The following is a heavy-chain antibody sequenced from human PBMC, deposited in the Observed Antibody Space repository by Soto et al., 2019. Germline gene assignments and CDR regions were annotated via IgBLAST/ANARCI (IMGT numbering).Heavy chain of an antibody. D-gene: IGHD2-2*01. CDR1: GYSFTSYW. CDR2: IDPSDSYT. Sequence: GESLEIACKGSGYSFTSYWISWVRQRRGKGLEWMGRIDPSDSYTNYSPSFQGHVTISADKSISTAYLQWSSLKASDTAMYYCARRPICSSTRCYGGEDYGMDVWGQGTTVTVSS. V-gene: IGHV5-10-1*01. J-gene: IGHJ6*02. CDR3: ARRPICSSTRCYGGEDYGMDV.